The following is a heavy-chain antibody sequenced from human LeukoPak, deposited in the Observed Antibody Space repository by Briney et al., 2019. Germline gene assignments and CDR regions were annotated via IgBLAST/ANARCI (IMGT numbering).Heavy chain of an antibody. CDR1: GGSFGGYQ. Sequence: SETLSLTCAVYGGSFGGYQWSWIRQPPGKGLEWIGEISHSGSTNYNPSLKSRVTISVDTSKNQFSLKLSSVTAADTAVYYCARRSPAARFDPWGQGTLVTVSS. J-gene: IGHJ5*02. D-gene: IGHD2-2*01. CDR2: ISHSGST. CDR3: ARRSPAARFDP. V-gene: IGHV4-34*01.